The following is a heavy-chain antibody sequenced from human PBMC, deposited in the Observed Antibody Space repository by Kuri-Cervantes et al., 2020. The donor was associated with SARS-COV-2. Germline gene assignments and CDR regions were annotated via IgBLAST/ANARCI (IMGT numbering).Heavy chain of an antibody. J-gene: IGHJ4*02. CDR2: IYRSGST. D-gene: IGHD4-17*01. CDR1: GGSISSYY. Sequence: SETLSLTCTVSGGSISSYYWSWIRQPPGKGLEWIGYIYRSGSTNYNPSLRSRVTISVDTSKNQFSLKLSSVTAADTAVYYCARATVTPKVGLFFFDYWGQGTLVTVSS. CDR3: ARATVTPKVGLFFFDY. V-gene: IGHV4-59*01.